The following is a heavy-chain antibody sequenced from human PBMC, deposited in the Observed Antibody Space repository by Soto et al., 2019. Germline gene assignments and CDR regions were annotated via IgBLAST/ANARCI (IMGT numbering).Heavy chain of an antibody. V-gene: IGHV4-59*01. J-gene: IGHJ4*02. CDR1: GGSIRDYF. Sequence: SETLSLTCTVSGGSIRDYFWTWIRQPPGKGLEWIGYIYYSGRTNYNPSLKSRVSISVDTSKNHFSLQLSSVTAADTAVYYCARVGGDDFGDSGGFDYWGQGTLVTVSS. CDR3: ARVGGDDFGDSGGFDY. D-gene: IGHD4-17*01. CDR2: IYYSGRT.